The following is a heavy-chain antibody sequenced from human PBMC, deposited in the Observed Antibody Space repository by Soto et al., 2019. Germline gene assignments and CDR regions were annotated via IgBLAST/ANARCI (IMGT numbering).Heavy chain of an antibody. V-gene: IGHV3-23*01. D-gene: IGHD3-3*01. CDR1: GFTFSSYA. J-gene: IGHJ4*02. Sequence: GGSLRLSCAASGFTFSSYAMSWVRQAPGKGLEWVSAISGSGGSTYYADSVKGRFTISRDNSKNTLYLQMNSLRAEDTAVYYCAKGAYYDFWSGYSPYYFDYWGQGTLVTVSS. CDR3: AKGAYYDFWSGYSPYYFDY. CDR2: ISGSGGST.